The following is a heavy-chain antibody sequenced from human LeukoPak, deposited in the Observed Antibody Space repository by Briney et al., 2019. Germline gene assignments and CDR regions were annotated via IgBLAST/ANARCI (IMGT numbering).Heavy chain of an antibody. CDR3: ARDEEYDFWSGYYVY. D-gene: IGHD3-3*01. CDR2: ISSSSSTI. J-gene: IGHJ4*02. V-gene: IGHV3-48*02. Sequence: PGGSLRLSCAASGFTFSSYSMNWVRQAPGKGLEWVSYISSSSSTIYYADSVKGRFTISRDNAKNSLYLQMNSLRDEDTAVYYCARDEEYDFWSGYYVYWGQGTLATVSS. CDR1: GFTFSSYS.